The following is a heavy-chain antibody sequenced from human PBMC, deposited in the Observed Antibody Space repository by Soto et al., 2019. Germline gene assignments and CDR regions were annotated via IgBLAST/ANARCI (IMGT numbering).Heavy chain of an antibody. CDR1: GGSISSCDYY. Sequence: SETLSLTCTVSGGSISSCDYYWSWIRQPPGKGLEWIGYIYYSGSTYYNPSLKSRVTISVDTSKNQFSLKLSSVTAADTAVYYCVRAMVETQNWFXPWGQGTLVTVSS. CDR2: IYYSGST. CDR3: VRAMVETQNWFXP. V-gene: IGHV4-30-4*01. J-gene: IGHJ5*02. D-gene: IGHD2-21*02.